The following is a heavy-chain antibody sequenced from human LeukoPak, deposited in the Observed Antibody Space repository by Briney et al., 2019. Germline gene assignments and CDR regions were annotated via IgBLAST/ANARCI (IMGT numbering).Heavy chain of an antibody. CDR1: GFTFSGSA. CDR3: TRQWSTAGAGPMDFDY. J-gene: IGHJ4*02. V-gene: IGHV3-73*01. D-gene: IGHD6-13*01. CDR2: IGSKANNYAT. Sequence: GGSLRLSCAASGFTFSGSAMHWVRQAPGKGLEWVGHIGSKANNYATTYAASVKGRFTISRDDSKNTAYPQMNSLKTEDTALYHCTRQWSTAGAGPMDFDYWGQGTLVTVYS.